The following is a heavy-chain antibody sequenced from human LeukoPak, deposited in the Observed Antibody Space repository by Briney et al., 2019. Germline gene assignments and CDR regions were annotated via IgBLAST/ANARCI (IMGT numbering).Heavy chain of an antibody. CDR2: INPNSGDT. CDR1: GYTFTGYY. D-gene: IGHD3-22*01. V-gene: IGHV1-2*02. CDR3: ARGFDGSIYSQHGS. Sequence: ASVKVSCKASGYTFTGYYMHWVRQAPGQGLEWMGWINPNSGDTNYAQKFQGRVTMTRDTSISTAYMEVSRLRSDDTAMFYCARGFDGSIYSQHGSWGQGTLVTVSS. J-gene: IGHJ5*02.